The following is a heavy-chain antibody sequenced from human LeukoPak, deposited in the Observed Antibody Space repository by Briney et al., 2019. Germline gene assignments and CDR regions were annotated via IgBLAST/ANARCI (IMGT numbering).Heavy chain of an antibody. CDR1: GFTFSSYA. CDR3: AKGAQWLGALGYFDY. V-gene: IGHV3-30-3*01. CDR2: ISYDGSNK. J-gene: IGHJ4*02. Sequence: GRSLRLSCAASGFTFSSYAMHWVRQAPGKGLEWVAVISYDGSNKYYADSVKGRFTISRDNSKNTLYLQMNSLRAEDTAVYYCAKGAQWLGALGYFDYWGQGTLVTVSS. D-gene: IGHD6-19*01.